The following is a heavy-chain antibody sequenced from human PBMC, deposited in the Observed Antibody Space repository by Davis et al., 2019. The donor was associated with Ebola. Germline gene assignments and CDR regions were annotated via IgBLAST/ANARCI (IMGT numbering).Heavy chain of an antibody. J-gene: IGHJ3*02. D-gene: IGHD3-22*01. CDR2: ISSSSSTI. CDR3: ARDHYDSSGYYPGAFDI. V-gene: IGHV3-48*02. Sequence: PGGSLRLSCAASGFTFSSYSMNWVRQAPGKGLEWVSSISSSSSTIYYADSVKGRFTISRDNAKNSLYLQMNSLRDEDTAVYYCARDHYDSSGYYPGAFDIWGQGTMVTVSS. CDR1: GFTFSSYS.